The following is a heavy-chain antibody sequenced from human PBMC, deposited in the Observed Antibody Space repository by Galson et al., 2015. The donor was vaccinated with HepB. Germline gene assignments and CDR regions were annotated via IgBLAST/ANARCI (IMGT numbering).Heavy chain of an antibody. Sequence: SETLLTCTVSGGSISSYYWSWIRQPPGKGLEWIGYIYYSGSTNYNPSLKSRVTISVDTSKNQFSLKLSSVTAADTAVYYCASGGDGYQLLPPLYWGQGTLVTVSS. CDR3: ASGGDGYQLLPPLY. D-gene: IGHD2-2*01. J-gene: IGHJ4*02. CDR2: IYYSGST. V-gene: IGHV4-59*01. CDR1: GGSISSYY.